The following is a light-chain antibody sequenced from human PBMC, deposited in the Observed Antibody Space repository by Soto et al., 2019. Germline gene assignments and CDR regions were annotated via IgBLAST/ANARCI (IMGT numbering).Light chain of an antibody. Sequence: DIQMTQSPSSLSASVGDRVTITCRASQGISNFLAWYQQKPGKVPKLLISAASTLQSGVPSRFSGSGSGTDFALTITSLQPEDVATYYCQKYSSVITFGQGKRLEMK. CDR1: QGISNF. J-gene: IGKJ5*01. V-gene: IGKV1-27*01. CDR2: AAS. CDR3: QKYSSVIT.